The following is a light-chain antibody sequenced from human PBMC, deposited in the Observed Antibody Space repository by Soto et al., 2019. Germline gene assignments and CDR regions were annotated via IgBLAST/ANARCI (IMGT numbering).Light chain of an antibody. CDR3: SSYTTATTWV. J-gene: IGLJ3*02. CDR1: SSDVGGYNF. CDR2: EVS. V-gene: IGLV2-14*01. Sequence: QSALTQPASVSGSPGQSITISCTGTSSDVGGYNFVSWYQHHPGKAPKLMIYEVSNRPSGVSNRFSGSKSANTASLTISGLQAEDAADYFCSSYTTATTWVFGGGTKVTVL.